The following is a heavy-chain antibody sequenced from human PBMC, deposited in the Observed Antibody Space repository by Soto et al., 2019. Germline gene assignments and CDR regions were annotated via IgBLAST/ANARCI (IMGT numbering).Heavy chain of an antibody. V-gene: IGHV1-46*01. D-gene: IGHD2-15*01. Sequence: ASVKVSCKASGYTFTSYSMHWVRQAPGQGLEWMGIINPSSGRTSYARNFQGRVTMTSDTSTSIVYMEMSSLKSEDTAVYYCARDHNFGFILYAMDVWGQGTTVTVS. CDR3: ARDHNFGFILYAMDV. J-gene: IGHJ6*02. CDR1: GYTFTSYS. CDR2: INPSSGRT.